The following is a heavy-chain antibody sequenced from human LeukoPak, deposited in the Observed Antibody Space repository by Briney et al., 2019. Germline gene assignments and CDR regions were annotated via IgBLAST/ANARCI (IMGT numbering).Heavy chain of an antibody. CDR3: ARGGRLLWFGESIDY. D-gene: IGHD3-10*01. V-gene: IGHV3-21*01. CDR2: ISTSSSYI. CDR1: GFTFSSYS. J-gene: IGHJ4*02. Sequence: AGSLRLSCAASGFTFSSYSMNWVRQPPGKGLEWVASISTSSSYIYYADSMKGRFTISRENAKNSLYLQMNSLRAEDTAVYYCARGGRLLWFGESIDYWGQGTLVTVSS.